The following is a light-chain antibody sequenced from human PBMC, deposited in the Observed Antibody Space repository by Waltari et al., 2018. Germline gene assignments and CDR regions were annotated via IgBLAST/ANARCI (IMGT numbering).Light chain of an antibody. V-gene: IGLV1-44*01. J-gene: IGLJ3*02. CDR3: AAWDDSLNGML. CDR2: SND. Sequence: QSVLTQPPSASGTPGQWVTISCSGSSSNIGSNNVHWYQHLPGTAPRLLIYSNDQRPSGVPDRFSGSKSGTSASLAISGLQSEDESDYFCAAWDDSLNGMLFGGGTHLTVL. CDR1: SSNIGSNN.